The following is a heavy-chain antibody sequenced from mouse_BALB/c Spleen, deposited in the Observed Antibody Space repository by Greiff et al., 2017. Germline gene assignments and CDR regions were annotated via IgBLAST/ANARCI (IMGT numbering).Heavy chain of an antibody. CDR2: ISSGSSTI. CDR1: GFTFSSFG. D-gene: IGHD1-1*01. V-gene: IGHV5-17*02. Sequence: EVHLVESGGGLVQPGGSRKLSCAASGFTFSSFGMHWVRQAPEKGLEWVAYISSGSSTIYYADTVKGRFTISRDNPKNTLFLQMSSLKSEDTAMYYCTRGYGYWGQGTSVTVSS. CDR3: TRGYGY. J-gene: IGHJ4*01.